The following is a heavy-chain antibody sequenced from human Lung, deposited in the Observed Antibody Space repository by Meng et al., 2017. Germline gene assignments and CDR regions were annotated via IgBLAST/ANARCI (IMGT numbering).Heavy chain of an antibody. Sequence: QVELLEFGGGVVQPGGSLSLSSAASGFTFRRNAMHWVRQAPGKGLEWVAAITYDGSNKHYADSVKGRFTISSDNSENTLYLQMNSLRAEDTAVYYCARNNYGDYDFDYWGQGTLVTISS. CDR2: ITYDGSNK. D-gene: IGHD4-17*01. V-gene: IGHV3-30*01. CDR3: ARNNYGDYDFDY. J-gene: IGHJ4*02. CDR1: GFTFRRNA.